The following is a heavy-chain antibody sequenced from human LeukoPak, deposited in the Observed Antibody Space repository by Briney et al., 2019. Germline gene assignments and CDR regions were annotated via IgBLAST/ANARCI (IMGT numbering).Heavy chain of an antibody. J-gene: IGHJ3*02. CDR3: AREALTHREAFDI. CDR2: INSDGSRT. Sequence: GGSLRLSCAASGFTFNSHWMHWVRQTPGKGLVWVSRINSDGSRTSYADSVMGRFTISRDNAKNTLYLQMTSLRAEDTSVYYCAREALTHREAFDIWGQGTMVTVSS. V-gene: IGHV3-74*01. CDR1: GFTFNSHW. D-gene: IGHD4-23*01.